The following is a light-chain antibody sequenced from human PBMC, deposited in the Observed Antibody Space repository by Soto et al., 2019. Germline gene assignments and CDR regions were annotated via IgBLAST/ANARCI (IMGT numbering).Light chain of an antibody. CDR2: GNS. CDR1: SSNIGAGYD. J-gene: IGLJ2*01. CDR3: QSYDSSLV. V-gene: IGLV1-40*01. Sequence: QSVLTQPPSVSGAPGQRVTISCTGSSSNIGAGYDVHWYQQLPGTAPKLLIYGNSNRPSGVPDRFSGSKSGTSASLAITRLQAEDEADYYCQSYDSSLVFGGGTKLTVL.